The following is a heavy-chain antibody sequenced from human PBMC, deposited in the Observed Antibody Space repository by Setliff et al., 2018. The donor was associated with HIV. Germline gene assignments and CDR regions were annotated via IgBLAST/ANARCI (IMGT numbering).Heavy chain of an antibody. D-gene: IGHD2-8*02. J-gene: IGHJ2*01. V-gene: IGHV4-39*01. CDR1: GGSISSSGYY. CDR3: ARLYLNTGGYWASTYRYLDL. CDR2: ISSGGNT. Sequence: SETLSLTCTVSGGSISSSGYYWGWIRQPPGKGLEWIGSISSGGNTYYNTSLKSRVTMSIDTSNNQFSLKLSSVTAADTSVYHCARLYLNTGGYWASTYRYLDLWGRGTLVTVSS.